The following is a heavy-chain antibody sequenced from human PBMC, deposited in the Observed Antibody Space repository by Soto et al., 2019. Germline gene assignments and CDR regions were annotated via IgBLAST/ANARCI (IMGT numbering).Heavy chain of an antibody. D-gene: IGHD6-13*01. CDR2: IYYSGST. CDR3: ARVNAAAGKDYYYYGMDV. CDR1: GGSISSYY. Sequence: PSETLSPTCTVSGGSISSYYWSWIRQPPGKGLEWIGYIYYSGSTNYNPSLKSRVTISVDTSKNQFSLKLSSVTAADTAVYYCARVNAAAGKDYYYYGMDVWGQGTTVTVSS. J-gene: IGHJ6*02. V-gene: IGHV4-59*01.